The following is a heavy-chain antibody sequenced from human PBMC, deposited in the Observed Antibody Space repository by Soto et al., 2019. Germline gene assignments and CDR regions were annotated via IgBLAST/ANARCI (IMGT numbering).Heavy chain of an antibody. CDR3: ARIGVTIFGVVTMGSVYYIDV. J-gene: IGHJ6*03. V-gene: IGHV1-3*01. CDR1: GYTFTSYA. Sequence: ASVKVSCKASGYTFTSYAMHWVRQAPGQRLEWMGWINAGNGNTKYSQKFQCRVTITRDTSASTANMELSSLRSEDTAVYYCARIGVTIFGVVTMGSVYYIDVWGKGTTVTVSS. D-gene: IGHD3-3*01. CDR2: INAGNGNT.